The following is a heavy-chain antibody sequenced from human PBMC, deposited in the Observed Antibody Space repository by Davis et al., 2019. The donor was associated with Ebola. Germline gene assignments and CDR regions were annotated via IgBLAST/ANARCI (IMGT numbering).Heavy chain of an antibody. CDR2: MNPNSGNT. CDR1: GYTFTSYD. D-gene: IGHD3-16*02. J-gene: IGHJ4*02. Sequence: ASVKVSCKASGYTFTSYDINWVRQATGQGLEWMGWMNPNSGNTGYAQKFQGRVTMTRNTSISTAYMELSSLRSEDTAVYYCAREPFLRLGELSLYSGFIDYWGQGTLVTVSS. CDR3: AREPFLRLGELSLYSGFIDY. V-gene: IGHV1-8*01.